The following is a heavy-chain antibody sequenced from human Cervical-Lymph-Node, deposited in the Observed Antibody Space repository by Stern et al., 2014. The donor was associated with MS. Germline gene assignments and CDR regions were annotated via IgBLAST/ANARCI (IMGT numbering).Heavy chain of an antibody. D-gene: IGHD4-17*01. Sequence: QVQLQESGPGLVKPSATLSLTCSVSGGSVRSGTYYWSWFRQPPGKGLEWIGYVSDSGSTNDNPSLDSRATISVDTSKNQFSLTLRSVTAADTAVYYCARGRGINGDYYYFDDWGQGTLVPVSS. J-gene: IGHJ4*02. CDR3: ARGRGINGDYYYFDD. CDR2: VSDSGST. V-gene: IGHV4-61*01. CDR1: GGSVRSGTYY.